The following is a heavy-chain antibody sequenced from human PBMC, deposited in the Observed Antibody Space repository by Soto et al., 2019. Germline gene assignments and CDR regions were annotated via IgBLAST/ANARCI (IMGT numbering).Heavy chain of an antibody. J-gene: IGHJ3*02. CDR1: GFTFSSYA. D-gene: IGHD3-22*01. CDR2: ISYDGSNK. V-gene: IGHV3-30-3*01. Sequence: GGSLRLSCAASGFTFSSYAMHWVRQAPGKGLEWVAVISYDGSNKYYADSVKGSVTISRDNSKNTLYLQMNSLRAKDTAMYYCARADYYDSSGYIGAFDIWGQGTMVTVSS. CDR3: ARADYYDSSGYIGAFDI.